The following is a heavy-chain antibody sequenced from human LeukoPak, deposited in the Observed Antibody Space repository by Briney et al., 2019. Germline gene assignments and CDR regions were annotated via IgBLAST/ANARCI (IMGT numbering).Heavy chain of an antibody. V-gene: IGHV3-74*01. CDR2: INSDGSGT. CDR1: GFSFSSYW. D-gene: IGHD4-23*01. CDR3: AKGGTTVVDY. Sequence: GGSLRLSCAASGFSFSSYWMSWVRQAPGKGLLWVARINSDGSGTTYADSVKGRVTISRDNAKNTLYLQMNSLRDEDTAVYYCAKGGTTVVDYWGQGTLVTVSS. J-gene: IGHJ4*02.